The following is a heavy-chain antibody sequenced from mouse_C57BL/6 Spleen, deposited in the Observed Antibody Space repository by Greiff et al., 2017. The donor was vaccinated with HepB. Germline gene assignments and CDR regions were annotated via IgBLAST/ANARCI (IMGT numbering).Heavy chain of an antibody. D-gene: IGHD1-1*01. Sequence: EVQRVESGPELVKPGASVKIPCKASGYTFTDYNMDWVKQSHGKSLEWIGDINPNNGGTIYNQKFKGKATLTVDKSSSTAYMELRSLTSEDTAVYYCASGYGSSYGFAYWGQGTLVTVSA. V-gene: IGHV1-18*01. CDR2: INPNNGGT. CDR1: GYTFTDYN. J-gene: IGHJ3*01. CDR3: ASGYGSSYGFAY.